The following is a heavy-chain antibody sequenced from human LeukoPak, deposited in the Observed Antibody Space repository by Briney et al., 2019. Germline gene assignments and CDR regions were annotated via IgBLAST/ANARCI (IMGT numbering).Heavy chain of an antibody. CDR2: ISGSGGTISASGGST. CDR3: ARGTYYYDTSSYSAGAFDI. J-gene: IGHJ3*02. V-gene: IGHV3-23*01. D-gene: IGHD3-22*01. CDR1: GFTFSSYA. Sequence: GGSLRLSCKASGFTFSSYAMSWVRQAPGKGLEWVSVISGSGGTISASGGSTHYADSVKGRFTISRDNSKNTLYLQMSSLRADDTAVYYCARGTYYYDTSSYSAGAFDIWGQGTMVTVSS.